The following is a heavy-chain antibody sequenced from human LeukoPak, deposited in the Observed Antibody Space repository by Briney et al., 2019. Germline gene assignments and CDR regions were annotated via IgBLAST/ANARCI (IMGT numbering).Heavy chain of an antibody. CDR2: MNPNSGNT. Sequence: ASVKVSCKASGYTFTSYDINWVRQATGQGLEWMGWMNPNSGNTGYAQKFQGRGTITRNTSISTAYMELSSLRSEDTAVYYCARAQKYYDILTGYYKGDAFDIWGQGTMVTVSS. D-gene: IGHD3-9*01. CDR1: GYTFTSYD. J-gene: IGHJ3*02. CDR3: ARAQKYYDILTGYYKGDAFDI. V-gene: IGHV1-8*03.